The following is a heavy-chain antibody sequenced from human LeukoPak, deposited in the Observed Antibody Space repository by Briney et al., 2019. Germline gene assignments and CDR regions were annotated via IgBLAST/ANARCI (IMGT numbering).Heavy chain of an antibody. J-gene: IGHJ5*02. D-gene: IGHD3-9*01. CDR3: ARAEMYYDILTGYYVNNWFDP. V-gene: IGHV7-4-1*02. CDR1: GYTFTSYA. CDR2: INTNTGNP. Sequence: ASVKVSCTASGYTFTSYAMNWVRQAPGQGLEWMGWINTNTGNPTYAQGFTGRFVFSLDTSVSTAYLQISSLKAEDTAVYYCARAEMYYDILTGYYVNNWFDPWGQGTLVTVSS.